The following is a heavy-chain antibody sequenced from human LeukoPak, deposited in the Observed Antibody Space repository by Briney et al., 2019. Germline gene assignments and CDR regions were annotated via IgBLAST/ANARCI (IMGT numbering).Heavy chain of an antibody. J-gene: IGHJ4*02. CDR2: IVSKTSGGTT. Sequence: AGGSLRLSCAASGFTFTYAWMSWVRQAPGKGLECVGRIVSKTSGGTTEYAAPVKGRFSISRDDSTDTVFLQVNSLKTEDTAVYYCIADTSESSAYPFDYWGQGITVTVSS. CDR1: GFTFTYAW. V-gene: IGHV3-15*04. CDR3: IADTSESSAYPFDY. D-gene: IGHD3-22*01.